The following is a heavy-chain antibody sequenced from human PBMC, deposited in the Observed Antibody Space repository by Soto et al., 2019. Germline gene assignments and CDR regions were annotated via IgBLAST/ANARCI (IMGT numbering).Heavy chain of an antibody. Sequence: QVQLVQSGAEVKKPGASVKVSCKASGYTFTSYGISWVRQAPGQGLEWMGWISAYNGNTNYAQKFQGWVTMTRDTSISTAYMELSRLRSDDTAVYYCARAGIAAQARGYYYYGMDVWGQGTTVTVSS. CDR1: GYTFTSYG. D-gene: IGHD6-13*01. CDR3: ARAGIAAQARGYYYYGMDV. V-gene: IGHV1-18*01. CDR2: ISAYNGNT. J-gene: IGHJ6*02.